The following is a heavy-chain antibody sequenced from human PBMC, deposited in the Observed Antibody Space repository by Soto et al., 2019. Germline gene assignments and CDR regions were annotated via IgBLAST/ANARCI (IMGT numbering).Heavy chain of an antibody. CDR1: GYTFTGHY. CDR3: ARDSYYDILTGYSRNAFDI. CDR2: INPNSGGT. J-gene: IGHJ3*02. V-gene: IGHV1-2*02. D-gene: IGHD3-9*01. Sequence: GASVQVSCQASGYTFTGHYIHWVRQAPGQGLELMGWINPNSGGTNYAQKFQGRVTLTRDTSISTVYMELSRLRSDDTAVYYCARDSYYDILTGYSRNAFDIWGQGTMVTVSS.